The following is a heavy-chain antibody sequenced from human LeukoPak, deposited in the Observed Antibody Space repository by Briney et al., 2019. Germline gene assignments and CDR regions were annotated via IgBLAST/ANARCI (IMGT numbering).Heavy chain of an antibody. V-gene: IGHV5-51*01. J-gene: IGHJ4*02. CDR1: GYSFTTYW. D-gene: IGHD5-12*01. CDR3: ARTREMATTSPFDY. Sequence: GESLKISCKGSGYSFTTYWIGWVRQLPGKGLEWMGIIYPGDPDTRYSPSFQGQVTISADRSISTAYLQWSGLKASDTAMYYCARTREMATTSPFDYWGQGTLVTVSS. CDR2: IYPGDPDT.